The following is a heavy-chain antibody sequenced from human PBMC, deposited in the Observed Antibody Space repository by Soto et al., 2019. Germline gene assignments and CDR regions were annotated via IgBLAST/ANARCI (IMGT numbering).Heavy chain of an antibody. CDR3: ARGGFYVEVANFES. Sequence: KPSETLSLTCAISVDSVSSNSAACNWIRQSPSRGLEWLGRTYYRSRWYNDYALSVKSRITINPDTSKNQFSLQLNSVTPEDTAVYYCARGGFYVEVANFESWGPGTLVNVSS. J-gene: IGHJ4*02. CDR2: TYYRSRWYN. CDR1: VDSVSSNSAA. D-gene: IGHD6-19*01. V-gene: IGHV6-1*01.